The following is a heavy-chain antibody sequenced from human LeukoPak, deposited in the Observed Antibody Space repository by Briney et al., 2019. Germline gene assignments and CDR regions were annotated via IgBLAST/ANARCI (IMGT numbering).Heavy chain of an antibody. V-gene: IGHV3-74*01. J-gene: IGHJ4*02. Sequence: GGSLRLSCAASGFTFSSYWMHWVRKAPGKGLVWVSRINSDGSSTSYADSVKGRFTISRDNAKNTLYLQMNSLRAEDTAVYYCWYYYDSSGYLDYWGQGTLVTVSS. D-gene: IGHD3-22*01. CDR1: GFTFSSYW. CDR3: WYYYDSSGYLDY. CDR2: INSDGSST.